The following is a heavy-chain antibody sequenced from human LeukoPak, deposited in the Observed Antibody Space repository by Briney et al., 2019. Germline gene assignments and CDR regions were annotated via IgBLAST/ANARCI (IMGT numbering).Heavy chain of an antibody. J-gene: IGHJ2*01. V-gene: IGHV4-59*01. CDR2: IYYSGST. CDR1: GGSISNYY. CDR3: ARDLDGYTPGVFDL. Sequence: SETLSLTCSVSGGSISNYYWSWIRQPPGKGLEWIGYIYYSGSTNYNPSLKSRVTISVDTSKNQFSLKLSSVTAADTAVYYCARDLDGYTPGVFDLWGRGTLVTVSS. D-gene: IGHD5-24*01.